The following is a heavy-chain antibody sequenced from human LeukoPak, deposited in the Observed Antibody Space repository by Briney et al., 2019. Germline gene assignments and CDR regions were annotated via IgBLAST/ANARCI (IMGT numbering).Heavy chain of an antibody. CDR2: FDPEDGET. D-gene: IGHD3-9*01. Sequence: ASVKVSCKVSGYTLTELSMHWVRQAPGKGLEWMGGFDPEDGETICAQKFQGRVTMTEDTSTDTAYMELSSLRSDDTAVYYCASWDTYYDILTGHSGVYWGQGTLVTVSS. J-gene: IGHJ4*02. CDR3: ASWDTYYDILTGHSGVY. CDR1: GYTLTELS. V-gene: IGHV1-24*01.